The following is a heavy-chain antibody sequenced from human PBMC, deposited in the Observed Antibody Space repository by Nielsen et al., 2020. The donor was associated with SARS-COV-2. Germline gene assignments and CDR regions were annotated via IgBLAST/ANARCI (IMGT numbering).Heavy chain of an antibody. CDR2: IVHSGST. Sequence: SETLSLTCTVSGDSITSHYWSWIRQPPGKGLEWLGYIVHSGSTTYNPSLKSRVTISIDTSNNQFSLKLTSMTAADTAVYYCAGIATAGAPYFWFDPWAREPWSPSPQ. J-gene: IGHJ5*02. D-gene: IGHD6-13*01. CDR1: GDSITSHY. CDR3: AGIATAGAPYFWFDP. V-gene: IGHV4-59*11.